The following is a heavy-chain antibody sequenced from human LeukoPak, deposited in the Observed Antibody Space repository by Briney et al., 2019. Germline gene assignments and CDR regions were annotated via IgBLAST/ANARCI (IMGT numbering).Heavy chain of an antibody. J-gene: IGHJ6*03. V-gene: IGHV3-23*01. Sequence: GGSLRLSCAASGFTLGRYAMTWVRQAPGKGLEWVSAINSDGGSFYTASVKGRFTVSRDNSKNTVYLQMNSLRVEDTAVYYCAKAVPGYYYMDVWAKGTTVTVSS. CDR2: INSDGGS. CDR3: AKAVPGYYYMDV. CDR1: GFTLGRYA.